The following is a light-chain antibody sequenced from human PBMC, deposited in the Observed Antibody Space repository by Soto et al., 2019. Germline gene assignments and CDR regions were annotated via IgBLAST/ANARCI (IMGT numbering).Light chain of an antibody. Sequence: QSVLTQPASVSGSPGQSITISCTGTSSDVGAYDFVSWYQQYPDKAPKLMIYEVSNRPSGVSNRFSGSKPVNTATLTISGLQAEDEADYYCSSYTSSSTRVFGTGTKVTVL. CDR3: SSYTSSSTRV. J-gene: IGLJ1*01. CDR2: EVS. V-gene: IGLV2-14*03. CDR1: SSDVGAYDF.